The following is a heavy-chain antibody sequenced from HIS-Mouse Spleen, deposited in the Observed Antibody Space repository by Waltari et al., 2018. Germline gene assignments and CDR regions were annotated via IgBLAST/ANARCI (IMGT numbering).Heavy chain of an antibody. D-gene: IGHD1-26*01. CDR3: ARGPDSGSSLSPDY. CDR2: ISSSSSYI. J-gene: IGHJ4*02. V-gene: IGHV3-21*01. Sequence: EVQLVESGGGLVKPGGSLRLSCAASGFTFSSSSMNWARKAPGKGLEWVSSISSSSSYIYYADSVKGRFTISRDNAKNSLYLQMNSLRAEDTAVYYCARGPDSGSSLSPDYWGQGTLVTVSS. CDR1: GFTFSSSS.